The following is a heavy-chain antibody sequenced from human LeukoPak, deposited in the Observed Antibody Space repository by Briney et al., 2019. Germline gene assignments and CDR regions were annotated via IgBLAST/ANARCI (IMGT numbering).Heavy chain of an antibody. CDR1: GFTVSSNY. CDR2: IYSGGTT. V-gene: IGHV3-53*01. CDR3: ARGGYSSSWYHFDY. J-gene: IGHJ4*02. D-gene: IGHD6-13*01. Sequence: GGSLRLSCAASGFTVSSNYMSWVRQAPGKGLEWVSVIYSGGTTNYADAVKGRFTISRDNSKNTLFLQMNSLRAEDTAVYYCARGGYSSSWYHFDYWGQGTLVTVST.